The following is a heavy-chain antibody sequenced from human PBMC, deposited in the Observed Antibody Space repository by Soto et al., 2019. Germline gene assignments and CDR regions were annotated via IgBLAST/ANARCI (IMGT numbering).Heavy chain of an antibody. CDR2: INPSGGST. CDR1: GYTFTSYY. V-gene: IGHV1-46*01. Sequence: QVQLVQSGAEVKKPGASVKVSCKASGYTFTSYYMHWVRQAPGLGLEWMGIINPSGGSTSYAQKFQGRVTMTRDTSTSTVYMELSSLRSEDTAVYYCAPMAMVRGVNSWFDPWGQGTLVTVSS. CDR3: APMAMVRGVNSWFDP. J-gene: IGHJ5*02. D-gene: IGHD3-10*01.